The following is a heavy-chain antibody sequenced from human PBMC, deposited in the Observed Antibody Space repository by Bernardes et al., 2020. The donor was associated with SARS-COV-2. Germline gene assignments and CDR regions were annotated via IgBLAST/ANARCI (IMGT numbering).Heavy chain of an antibody. V-gene: IGHV3-9*01. CDR2: ISWNSGSI. D-gene: IGHD1-26*01. Sequence: GGSLRLSCAASGFTFDDYAMHWVRQAPGKGLEWVSGISWNSGSIGYADSVKGRFTISRDNAKNSLYLQMNSLRAEDTALYYCAKEDSGSYYDASYGMDVWGQGTTVTVSS. J-gene: IGHJ6*02. CDR1: GFTFDDYA. CDR3: AKEDSGSYYDASYGMDV.